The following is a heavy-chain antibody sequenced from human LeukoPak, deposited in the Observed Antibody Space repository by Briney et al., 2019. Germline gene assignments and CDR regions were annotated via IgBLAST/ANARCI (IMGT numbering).Heavy chain of an antibody. J-gene: IGHJ5*02. CDR2: ISAYNGNT. V-gene: IGHV1-18*01. D-gene: IGHD4-11*01. CDR3: ARAPLTTVTTNWFDP. Sequence: ASVKVSCKASGYTFTSYGISWVRQAPGQGLEWMGWISAYNGNTNYAQKLQGRATMTTDTSTSTAYMELRSLRSDDTAVYYCARAPLTTVTTNWFDPWGQGTLVTVSS. CDR1: GYTFTSYG.